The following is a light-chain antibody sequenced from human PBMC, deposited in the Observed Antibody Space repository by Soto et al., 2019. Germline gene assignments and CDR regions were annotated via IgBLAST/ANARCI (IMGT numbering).Light chain of an antibody. CDR2: YDS. J-gene: IGLJ3*02. CDR1: NIGSKS. Sequence: SSELTQPPSVSVAPGKTASVACGGSNIGSKSVHWYQKKSGQAPVLVMYYDSDRPSGIPERFSDSNSGNTATLTISRVEAGDEADYYCQVWDISSGHVVLGGGTKLTVL. V-gene: IGLV3-21*01. CDR3: QVWDISSGHVV.